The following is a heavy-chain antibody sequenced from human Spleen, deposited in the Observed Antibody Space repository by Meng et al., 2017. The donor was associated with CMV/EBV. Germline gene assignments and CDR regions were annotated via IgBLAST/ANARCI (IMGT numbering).Heavy chain of an antibody. J-gene: IGHJ6*02. CDR1: GFTFSSYE. V-gene: IGHV3-48*03. CDR3: ASLCSSTSCPYYGMDV. CDR2: ISSSGSTI. Sequence: GESLKISCAASGFTFSSYEMNWVRQAPGKGLEWVSYISSSGSTIYYADSVKGRFTISRDNAKNSLYLQMNSLRAEDTAVYYCASLCSSTSCPYYGMDVWGQGTTVTVSS. D-gene: IGHD2-2*01.